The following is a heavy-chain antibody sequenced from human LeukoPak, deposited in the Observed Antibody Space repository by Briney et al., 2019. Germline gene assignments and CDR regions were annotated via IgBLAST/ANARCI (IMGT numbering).Heavy chain of an antibody. J-gene: IGHJ4*02. CDR2: INPNSGDT. Sequence: ASVKVSXKASEYTFTAYYIHWVRQGPGQGLEWMGWINPNSGDTKYGQKFQGRVTMTRDTSINTAYMEVTGLISDDTAVYYCARVGSSGWYVHPTLDYWGQGTLVTVSS. CDR3: ARVGSSGWYVHPTLDY. V-gene: IGHV1-2*02. CDR1: EYTFTAYY. D-gene: IGHD6-19*01.